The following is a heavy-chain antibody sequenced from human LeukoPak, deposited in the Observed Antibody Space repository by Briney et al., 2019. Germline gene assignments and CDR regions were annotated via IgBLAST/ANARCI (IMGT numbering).Heavy chain of an antibody. CDR1: GYSFTTYW. J-gene: IGHJ3*02. CDR2: IYPGDSDT. V-gene: IGHV5-51*04. CDR3: ARAPPGDYYGSGSYAFDI. D-gene: IGHD3-10*01. Sequence: GESLKISCKLSGYSFTTYWIGWVRQMPGKGLEWMGIIYPGDSDTKYSLSFQGQVTISADKPMSTAYLQWSSLKASDTAMYYCARAPPGDYYGSGSYAFDIWGQGTMVTVSS.